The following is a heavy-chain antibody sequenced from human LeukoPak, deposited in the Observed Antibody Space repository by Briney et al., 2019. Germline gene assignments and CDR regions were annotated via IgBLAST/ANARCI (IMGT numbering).Heavy chain of an antibody. CDR3: ARGGGLDV. Sequence: GGSLRLSCATSGFSFSNAWMNWARQAPGKGLEWVASINHNGNVNYYVDSVKGRFTISRDNAKNSLYLQMSNLRAEDTAVYFCARGGGLDVWGQGATVTVSS. CDR1: GFSFSNAW. CDR2: INHNGNVN. D-gene: IGHD3-16*01. V-gene: IGHV3-7*03. J-gene: IGHJ6*02.